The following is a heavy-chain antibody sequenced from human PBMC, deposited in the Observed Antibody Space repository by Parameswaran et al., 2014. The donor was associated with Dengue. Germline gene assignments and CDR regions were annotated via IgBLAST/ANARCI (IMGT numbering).Heavy chain of an antibody. CDR3: AKDPRYCSSTSCYAFDP. CDR1: SNA. D-gene: IGHD2-2*01. J-gene: IGHJ5*02. CDR2: ISGSGGST. V-gene: IGHV3-23*01. Sequence: SNARWIRQPPGKGLEWVSAISGSGGSTYYADSVKGRFTISRDNSKNTLYLQMNSLRAEDTAVYYCAKDPRYCSSTSCYAFDPWGQGTLVTVSS.